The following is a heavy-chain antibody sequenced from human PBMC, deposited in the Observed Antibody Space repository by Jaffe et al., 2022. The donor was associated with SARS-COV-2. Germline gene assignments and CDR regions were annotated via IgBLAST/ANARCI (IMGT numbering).Heavy chain of an antibody. CDR2: ISSSSSYI. D-gene: IGHD2-15*01. J-gene: IGHJ3*02. CDR3: ARVRLWCSGGSCWNVVAIGAFDI. Sequence: EVQLVESGGGLVKPGGSLRLSCAASGFTFSSYSMNWVRQAPGKGLEWVSSISSSSSYIYYADSVKGRFTISRDNAKNSLYLQMNSLRAEDTAVYYCARVRLWCSGGSCWNVVAIGAFDIWGQGTMVTVSS. V-gene: IGHV3-21*01. CDR1: GFTFSSYS.